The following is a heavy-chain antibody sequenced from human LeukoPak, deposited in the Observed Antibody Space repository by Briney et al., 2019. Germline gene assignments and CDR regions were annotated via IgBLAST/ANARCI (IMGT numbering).Heavy chain of an antibody. D-gene: IGHD3-16*01. CDR3: ARGAFGGEFDY. Sequence: SETLSLTCTVSGGSISSGGYYWSWIRQHPGKGLEWIGYIYYSGSTYYNPSLKSRVTISVDTSKNQFSLKLSSVTAADTAVYYCARGAFGGEFDYWGQGTLVTVSS. CDR1: GGSISSGGYY. J-gene: IGHJ4*02. V-gene: IGHV4-31*03. CDR2: IYYSGST.